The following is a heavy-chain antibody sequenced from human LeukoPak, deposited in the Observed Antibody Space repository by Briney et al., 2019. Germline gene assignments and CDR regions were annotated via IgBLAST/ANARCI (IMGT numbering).Heavy chain of an antibody. J-gene: IGHJ4*02. CDR2: LKQGGSDK. CDR1: GFIFSTYW. Sequence: GGSLRLSCAASGFIFSTYWMTWVRQAPGKGLEWVANLKQGGSDKYYVDSVKGRFTISRDNAKNSLYLQMNSLRADDTAVYYCARALRYCTNGVCYTGDYWGQGTLVTVSS. D-gene: IGHD2-8*01. CDR3: ARALRYCTNGVCYTGDY. V-gene: IGHV3-7*01.